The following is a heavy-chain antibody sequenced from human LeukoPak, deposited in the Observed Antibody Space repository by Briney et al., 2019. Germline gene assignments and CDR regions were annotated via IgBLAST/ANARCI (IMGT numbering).Heavy chain of an antibody. CDR2: IYYSGST. Sequence: SETLSLTCTVSGGSISSYYWSWIRQPPGKGLEWIGYIYYSGSTNYNPSLKSRVTISVDTSKNQFSLKLSSVTAADTAVYYCARGGVGLRFFYFSSGLNTFDYWGQGTLVTVSS. CDR3: ARGGVGLRFFYFSSGLNTFDY. CDR1: GGSISSYY. J-gene: IGHJ4*02. V-gene: IGHV4-59*01. D-gene: IGHD3-3*01.